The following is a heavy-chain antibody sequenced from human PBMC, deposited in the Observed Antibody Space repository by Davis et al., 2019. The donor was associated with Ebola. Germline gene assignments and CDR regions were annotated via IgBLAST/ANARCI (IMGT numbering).Heavy chain of an antibody. CDR3: ARGNIVVVPAAINKRGFPFDP. D-gene: IGHD2-2*01. V-gene: IGHV1-18*01. J-gene: IGHJ5*02. CDR1: GYTFTKYH. CDR2: ISAYNGNT. Sequence: ASVKVPCKASGYTFTKYHISWVRQAPGQGLEWMGWISAYNGNTNYAQKLQGRVTMTTDTSTSTAYMELRSLRSDDTAVYYCARGNIVVVPAAINKRGFPFDPWGQGTLVTVSS.